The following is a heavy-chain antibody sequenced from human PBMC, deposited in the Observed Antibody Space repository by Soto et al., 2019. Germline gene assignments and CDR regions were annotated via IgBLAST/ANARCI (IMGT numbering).Heavy chain of an antibody. Sequence: GASVKVYCKASGYTFTSYYMHWVRQAPGQGLEWMGIINPSGGSTSYAQKFQGRVTMTRDTSTSTVYMELSSLRSEDTAVYYCARDPPYGSGKLGFGYWGQGTLVTVSS. J-gene: IGHJ4*02. V-gene: IGHV1-46*01. D-gene: IGHD3-10*01. CDR3: ARDPPYGSGKLGFGY. CDR1: GYTFTSYY. CDR2: INPSGGST.